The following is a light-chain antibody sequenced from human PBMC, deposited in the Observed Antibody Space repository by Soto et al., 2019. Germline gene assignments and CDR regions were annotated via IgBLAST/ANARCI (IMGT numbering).Light chain of an antibody. Sequence: QSALTQPPSASGSPGQSVTISCTGTSSDVGGYNYVSWYQQHPGKAPKLMIYEVSKRPSGVPDRFSGSKSGNTASLTASGLQAEDEADYYCSSYEGSNTFVFGTGTKVIVL. CDR3: SSYEGSNTFV. V-gene: IGLV2-8*01. CDR2: EVS. CDR1: SSDVGGYNY. J-gene: IGLJ1*01.